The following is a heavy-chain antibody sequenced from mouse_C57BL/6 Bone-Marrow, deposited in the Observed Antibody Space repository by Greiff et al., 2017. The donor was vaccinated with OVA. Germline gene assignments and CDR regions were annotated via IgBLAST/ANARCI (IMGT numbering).Heavy chain of an antibody. V-gene: IGHV5-12*01. CDR3: ARQITTVVVDFDY. CDR1: GFTFSDYY. D-gene: IGHD1-1*01. Sequence: DVMLVESGGGLVQPGGSLKLSCAASGFTFSDYYMYWVRQTPEKRLEWVAYISNGGGSTYSPETVKGRFTISRDNAKNTLYLQMSSLKSEDTAMYYCARQITTVVVDFDYWGQGTTLTVSS. J-gene: IGHJ2*01. CDR2: ISNGGGST.